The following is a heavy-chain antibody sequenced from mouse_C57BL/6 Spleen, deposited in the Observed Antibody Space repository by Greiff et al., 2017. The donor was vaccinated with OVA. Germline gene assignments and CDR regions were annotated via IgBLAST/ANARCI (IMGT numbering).Heavy chain of an antibody. CDR1: GFTFTDYY. D-gene: IGHD2-4*01. V-gene: IGHV7-3*01. CDR2: IRNKANGYTT. CDR3: ARGDYDYDSWFAY. J-gene: IGHJ3*01. Sequence: EVKLMESGGGLVQPGGSLSLSCAASGFTFTDYYMSWVRQPPGKALEWLGFIRNKANGYTTEYSASVKGRFTISRDNSQSNLYLQMNALRAEDSATYYCARGDYDYDSWFAYWGQGTLVTVSA.